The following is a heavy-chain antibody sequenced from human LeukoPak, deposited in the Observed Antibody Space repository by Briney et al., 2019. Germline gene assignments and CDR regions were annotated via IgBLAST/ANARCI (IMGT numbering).Heavy chain of an antibody. CDR2: ISGSGEMI. V-gene: IGHV3-23*01. CDR3: AKVLGYYDSSGYYQEGGFDY. Sequence: GGSLRLSCGASGFTFGNFGMSWVRQASGKGREWVSGISGSGEMIHYADSVKGRFTISRDNSKNSLYLQMNSLRTEDTALYYCAKVLGYYDSSGYYQEGGFDYWGQGTLVTVSS. CDR1: GFTFGNFG. J-gene: IGHJ4*02. D-gene: IGHD3-22*01.